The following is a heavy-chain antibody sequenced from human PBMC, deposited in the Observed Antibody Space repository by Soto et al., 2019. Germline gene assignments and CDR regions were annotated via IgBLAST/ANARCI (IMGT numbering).Heavy chain of an antibody. CDR2: IIPIFGTA. Sequence: SVKVSCKASGGTFSSYAISWVRQAPGQGLEWMGGIIPIFGTANYAQKFQGRVTITADESTSTAYMELSSLRSEDTAVYYCASLYGSSWYYRGGADVWGQGTTVTVSS. J-gene: IGHJ6*02. CDR3: ASLYGSSWYYRGGADV. D-gene: IGHD6-13*01. V-gene: IGHV1-69*13. CDR1: GGTFSSYA.